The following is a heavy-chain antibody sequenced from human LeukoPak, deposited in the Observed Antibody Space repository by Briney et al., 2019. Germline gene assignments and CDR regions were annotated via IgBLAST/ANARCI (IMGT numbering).Heavy chain of an antibody. D-gene: IGHD2-15*01. CDR3: ARHHCSGGSCYNDY. J-gene: IGHJ4*02. Sequence: SVKVSCKASGGTFSSYAISWVRQAPGQGLEWMGGIIPIFGTANYAQKFQGRVTITADESTSTAYMELSSLRSEDTAVYYCARHHCSGGSCYNDYWGQGTLVTVSS. V-gene: IGHV1-69*01. CDR2: IIPIFGTA. CDR1: GGTFSSYA.